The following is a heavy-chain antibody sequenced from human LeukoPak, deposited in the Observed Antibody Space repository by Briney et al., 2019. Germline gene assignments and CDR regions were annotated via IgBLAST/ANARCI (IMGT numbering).Heavy chain of an antibody. CDR1: GFSFNSYT. J-gene: IGHJ6*02. D-gene: IGHD2/OR15-2a*01. CDR2: VSPVSSYT. Sequence: GGSLRLSCLASGFSFNSYTMNWVREAPGKGLEWVSTVSPVSSYTWYAESVKGRFTISRDNPKNSLYLQMDSLRAEDTAVYYCVRDVSRRIGMDVWGQGTTVSVSS. V-gene: IGHV3-21*01. CDR3: VRDVSRRIGMDV.